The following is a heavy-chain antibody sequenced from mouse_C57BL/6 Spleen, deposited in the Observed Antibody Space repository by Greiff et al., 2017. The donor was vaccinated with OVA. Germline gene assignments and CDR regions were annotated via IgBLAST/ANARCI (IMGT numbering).Heavy chain of an antibody. J-gene: IGHJ2*01. CDR3: ARGDWDVGY. D-gene: IGHD4-1*01. CDR1: GYTFTSYW. Sequence: QVQLQQPGAELVMPGASVKLSCKASGYTFTSYWMHWVKQRPGQGLEWIGEIDPSDSYTNYNQKFKGKSTLTVDKSSSTAYMQLSSLTSEDSAVYYCARGDWDVGYWGQGTTLTVSS. V-gene: IGHV1-69*01. CDR2: IDPSDSYT.